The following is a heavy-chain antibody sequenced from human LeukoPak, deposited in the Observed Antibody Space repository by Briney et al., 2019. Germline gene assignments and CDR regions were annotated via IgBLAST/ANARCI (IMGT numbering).Heavy chain of an antibody. CDR1: GFTFSSYS. CDR3: ARVLRYCSGGNCYSGGLGYMDV. V-gene: IGHV3-21*04. Sequence: GGSLRLSCAASGFTFSSYSMNWVRQAPGKGLQWVSSITSSSSYIYYADSVKGRFTISRDNAKNSLFLQMNSLRAEDTAVYYCARVLRYCSGGNCYSGGLGYMDVWGKGTTVTISS. D-gene: IGHD2-15*01. J-gene: IGHJ6*03. CDR2: ITSSSSYI.